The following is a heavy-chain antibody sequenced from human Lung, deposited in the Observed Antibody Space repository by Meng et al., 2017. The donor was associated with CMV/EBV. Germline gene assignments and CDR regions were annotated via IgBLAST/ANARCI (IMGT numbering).Heavy chain of an antibody. CDR2: INPYNGNT. V-gene: IGHV1-18*01. D-gene: IGHD6-6*01. J-gene: IGHJ4*02. Sequence: QVQLVQSGGEVKRPGASVKVSCKTSGYTFKRYAITWVRQAPGQGLEWMGWINPYNGNTDHAQNLQARLTMTTDTSTSTVYMELESLRSDDTAVYYCARGRVSYSSSSSLNYWGQGTLVTVSS. CDR3: ARGRVSYSSSSSLNY. CDR1: GYTFKRYA.